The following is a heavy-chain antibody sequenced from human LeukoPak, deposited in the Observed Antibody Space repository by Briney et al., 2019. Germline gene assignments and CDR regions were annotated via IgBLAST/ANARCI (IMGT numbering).Heavy chain of an antibody. CDR2: IYSGGST. V-gene: IGHV3-53*01. Sequence: GGSLRLSCAASGFTVSSNYMSWVRQAPGKELEWVSVIYSGGSTYYADSVKGRFTISRDNSKNTLYLQMNSLRDEGTAVYFCARATTTRTRFDYWGHGTLVTVSS. J-gene: IGHJ4*01. CDR3: ARATTTRTRFDY. CDR1: GFTVSSNY. D-gene: IGHD4-17*01.